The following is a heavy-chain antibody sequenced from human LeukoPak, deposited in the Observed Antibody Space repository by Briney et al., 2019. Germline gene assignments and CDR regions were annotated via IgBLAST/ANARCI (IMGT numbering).Heavy chain of an antibody. V-gene: IGHV4-30-4*01. Sequence: PSETLSLTCTVSGGSISSGDYYWSWIRQPPGKGLEWIGYIYYSGSTYYNPSLKSRVTISVDTSKNQFSLKLSSVTAADTAVYYCAREEMATTSAFDYWGQGTLVTVSS. D-gene: IGHD5-24*01. CDR3: AREEMATTSAFDY. J-gene: IGHJ4*02. CDR2: IYYSGST. CDR1: GGSISSGDYY.